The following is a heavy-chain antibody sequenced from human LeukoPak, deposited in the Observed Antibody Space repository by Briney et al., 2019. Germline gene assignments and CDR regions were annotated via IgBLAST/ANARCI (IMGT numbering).Heavy chain of an antibody. CDR3: AHVNNYYDSSGYYGGLLRGGVSFDY. Sequence: SGPTLVKPTQTLTLTCTFSGFSLSTSGVGVGWIRQPPGKALEWLALIYWNDDKRYSPSLKSRLTITKDTSKNQVVLTMTNMDPVDTATYYCAHVNNYYDSSGYYGGLLRGGVSFDYWGQGTLVTVSS. J-gene: IGHJ4*02. CDR1: GFSLSTSGVG. D-gene: IGHD3-22*01. CDR2: IYWNDDK. V-gene: IGHV2-5*01.